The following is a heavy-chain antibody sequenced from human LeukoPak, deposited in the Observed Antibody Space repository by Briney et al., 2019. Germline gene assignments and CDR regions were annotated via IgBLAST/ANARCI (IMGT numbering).Heavy chain of an antibody. D-gene: IGHD6-13*01. J-gene: IGHJ4*02. CDR2: ISSSGSTM. V-gene: IGHV3-48*03. Sequence: GGSLRLSCAASGFTFNSYAMNWVRQAPGKGLEWISYISSSGSTMYYADSVKGRFTISRDNAKNSLYLQMNSLRAEDTAIYYFASSSWYALDYWGQGTLVTVSS. CDR3: ASSSWYALDY. CDR1: GFTFNSYA.